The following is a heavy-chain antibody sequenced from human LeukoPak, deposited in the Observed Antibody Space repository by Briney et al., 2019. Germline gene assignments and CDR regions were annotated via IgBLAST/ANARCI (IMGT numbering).Heavy chain of an antibody. CDR3: ARGFSFYGSGSYFFRRWFDP. CDR1: GGSISSGGYY. V-gene: IGHV4-31*03. D-gene: IGHD3-10*01. CDR2: IYYSGST. Sequence: SQTLSLTCTVSGGSISSGGYYWSWIRQHPGKGLEWIGYIYYSGSTYHNPSLESRVTISVDTSKNQFSLKLSSVTAADTAVYYCARGFSFYGSGSYFFRRWFDPWGQGTLVTVSS. J-gene: IGHJ5*02.